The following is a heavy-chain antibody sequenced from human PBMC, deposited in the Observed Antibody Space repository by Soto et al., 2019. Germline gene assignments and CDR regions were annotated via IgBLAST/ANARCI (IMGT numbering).Heavy chain of an antibody. J-gene: IGHJ5*02. CDR1: GFTFSSYA. V-gene: IGHV3-30-3*01. CDR3: ARDEHDSGFDP. CDR2: ISYDGSNK. D-gene: IGHD3-16*01. Sequence: GGSLRLSCAASGFTFSSYAMHWVRQAPGKGLEWVAVISYDGSNKYYAGSVKGRFTISRDNSKNTLYLQMNSLRAEDTAVYYCARDEHDSGFDPWGQGTLVTVSS.